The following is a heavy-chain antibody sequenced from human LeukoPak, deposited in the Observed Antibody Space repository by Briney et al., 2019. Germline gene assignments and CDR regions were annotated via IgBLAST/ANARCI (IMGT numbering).Heavy chain of an antibody. D-gene: IGHD3-10*01. CDR2: ISSSSSYI. CDR1: GFTFSSYS. Sequence: GGSLRLSCAASGFTFSSYSMNWVRQAPGKGLEWVSSISSSSSYIYYADSVKGRFTISRDNAKNSLYLQMNSLRAEDTAVYYCARRVPGAYAFDIWGQGTMVTVSS. CDR3: ARRVPGAYAFDI. V-gene: IGHV3-21*04. J-gene: IGHJ3*02.